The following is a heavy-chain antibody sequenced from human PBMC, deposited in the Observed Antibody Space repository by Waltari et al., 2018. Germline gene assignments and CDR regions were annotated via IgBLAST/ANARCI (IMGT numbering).Heavy chain of an antibody. J-gene: IGHJ4*02. Sequence: QVQLVQSGAEVKTPGASVKVSCKAYGYSFTGYYIHWVRQAPGQGLEWMGRVITNSGDTNYAQKFQGRVTLTRDTSTNTGYMQLSGLRSDDTALYYCARDPAGDGFYYFDYWGQGSLVTVSS. D-gene: IGHD2-2*01. V-gene: IGHV1-2*06. CDR3: ARDPAGDGFYYFDY. CDR2: VITNSGDT. CDR1: GYSFTGYY.